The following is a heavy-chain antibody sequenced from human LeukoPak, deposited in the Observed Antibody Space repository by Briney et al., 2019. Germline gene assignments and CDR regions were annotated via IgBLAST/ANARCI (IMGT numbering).Heavy chain of an antibody. Sequence: GGSLRLSCAASGFSFSSYSMNWVRQAPGRGLEWVSYISSSGSTIYYADSVKGRFTISRDNAKNSLYLQMNSLRAEDTAVYYCARDSIRSSSSLGAFDIWGQGTMVTVSS. J-gene: IGHJ3*02. CDR2: ISSSGSTI. CDR1: GFSFSSYS. D-gene: IGHD6-6*01. V-gene: IGHV3-48*04. CDR3: ARDSIRSSSSLGAFDI.